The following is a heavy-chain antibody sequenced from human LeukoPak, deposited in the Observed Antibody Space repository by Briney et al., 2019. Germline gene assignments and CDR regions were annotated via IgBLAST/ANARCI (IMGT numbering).Heavy chain of an antibody. CDR3: AHTPSPEAVIFYVFDY. V-gene: IGHV2-5*01. J-gene: IGHJ4*02. D-gene: IGHD3-10*01. CDR1: GFSLSTSGVG. CDR2: IYWNDDK. Sequence: SGPTLVNPTQTLTLTCSFSGFSLSTSGVGVGWIRQPPGKALEWLALIYWNDDKRYSPSLKSRLTITKDTSKNQVVLTMTNMDPVDTATYYCAHTPSPEAVIFYVFDYWGQGTLVTVSS.